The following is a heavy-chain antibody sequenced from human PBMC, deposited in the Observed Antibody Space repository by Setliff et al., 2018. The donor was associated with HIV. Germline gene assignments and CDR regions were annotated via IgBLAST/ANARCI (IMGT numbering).Heavy chain of an antibody. CDR1: GYTFSAYY. J-gene: IGHJ5*02. D-gene: IGHD3-10*02. V-gene: IGHV1-2*06. CDR2: INPNSGGT. Sequence: AASVKVSCKASGYTFSAYYMHWVRQAPGQGLEWMGRINPNSGGTKYGQKFQGRVTMTRDTSISTAYMEINRLTPDDTAVYYCTRSNFDVFNRNWFDPWGQGTLVTVSS. CDR3: TRSNFDVFNRNWFDP.